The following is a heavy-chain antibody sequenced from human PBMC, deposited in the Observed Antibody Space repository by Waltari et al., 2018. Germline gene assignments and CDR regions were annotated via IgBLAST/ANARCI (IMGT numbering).Heavy chain of an antibody. CDR2: INPIFGTA. V-gene: IGHV1-69*14. D-gene: IGHD1-26*01. CDR1: GGTFSSYA. Sequence: QVQLVQSGAEVKKPGSSVKVSCKASGGTFSSYAISWVRQAPGQGLEWMGGINPIFGTANYAQKFQGRVTITADKSTSTAYMELSSLRSEDTVVYYCATRPSSGSYIFPLDYWGQGTLVTVSS. CDR3: ATRPSSGSYIFPLDY. J-gene: IGHJ4*02.